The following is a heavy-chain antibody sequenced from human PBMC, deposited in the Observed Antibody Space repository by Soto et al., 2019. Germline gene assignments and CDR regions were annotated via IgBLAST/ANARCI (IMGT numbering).Heavy chain of an antibody. CDR2: IYYSGST. V-gene: IGHV4-30-4*01. CDR1: GGSISSGDYY. Sequence: LSLTCTVSGGSISSGDYYWSWIRQPPGKGLEWIGYIYYSGSTYYNPSLKSRVTISVGTSKNQFSLKLSSVTAADTAVYYCARAPASLPPKFVVVPAWGGKYYGKDVWSQGTPVT. CDR3: ARAPASLPPKFVVVPAWGGKYYGKDV. J-gene: IGHJ6*02. D-gene: IGHD2-2*01.